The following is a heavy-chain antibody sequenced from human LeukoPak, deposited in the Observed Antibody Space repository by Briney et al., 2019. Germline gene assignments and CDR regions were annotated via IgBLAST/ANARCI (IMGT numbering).Heavy chain of an antibody. CDR3: AKHLYFDSGGSNF. CDR2: ITGDGQRA. CDR1: RFTFSSFA. V-gene: IGHV3-23*01. J-gene: IGHJ1*01. Sequence: GGSLRLSCEASRFTFSSFAMTWVRQAPGKGLEWVSSITGDGQRAHHADSVRGRFTISRDNSKSTLYLQMNSLRAEDTAVYYCAKHLYFDSGGSNFWGLGALVTVSS. D-gene: IGHD3-22*01.